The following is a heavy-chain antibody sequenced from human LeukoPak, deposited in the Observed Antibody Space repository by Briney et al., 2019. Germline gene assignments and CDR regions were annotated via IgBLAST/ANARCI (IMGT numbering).Heavy chain of an antibody. J-gene: IGHJ4*02. CDR3: ARHRRDYYYSSGYSPCDY. CDR1: GYSFTSYW. V-gene: IGHV5-51*01. D-gene: IGHD3-22*01. Sequence: GESLKISCKGSGYSFTSYWIGWVRQMPGKGLEWMGIIYPGDSDTRYSPSFQGQVTISADKSISTAYLQWSSLKASDTARYYCARHRRDYYYSSGYSPCDYGGQGTLVTVSS. CDR2: IYPGDSDT.